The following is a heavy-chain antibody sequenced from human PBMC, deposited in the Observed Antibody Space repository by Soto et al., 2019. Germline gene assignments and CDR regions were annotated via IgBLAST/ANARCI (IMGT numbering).Heavy chain of an antibody. V-gene: IGHV1-69*13. Sequence: ASVKVSCKASGGAFSSYAISWVRQAPGQGLEWMGGIIPIFGTANYAQKFQGRVTITADESTSTAYMELSSLRSEDTAVYYCARGDYGDYAEDYYYYGMDVWGQGSTVTVS. CDR2: IIPIFGTA. CDR1: GGAFSSYA. J-gene: IGHJ6*02. D-gene: IGHD4-17*01. CDR3: ARGDYGDYAEDYYYYGMDV.